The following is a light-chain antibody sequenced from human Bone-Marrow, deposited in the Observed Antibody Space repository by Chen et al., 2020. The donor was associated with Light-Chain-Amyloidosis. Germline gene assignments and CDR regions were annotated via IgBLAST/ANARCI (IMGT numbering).Light chain of an antibody. CDR2: DVS. J-gene: IGLJ2*01. CDR3: CSTAGRSTLV. V-gene: IGLV2-11*02. Sequence: QSALTQPRSVSGSPGQSVTISCTGTSGDVGGYDVVSWYQQYPVKAPKLIIYDVSKRPSVVPDRFSGSKSGNTASLTISGLQAADEADYYCCSTAGRSTLVFGGGTTLTVL. CDR1: SGDVGGYDV.